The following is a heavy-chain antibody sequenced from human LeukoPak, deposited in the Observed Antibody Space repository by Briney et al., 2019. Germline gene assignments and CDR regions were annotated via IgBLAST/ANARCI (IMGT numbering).Heavy chain of an antibody. CDR1: GGSIRSYY. J-gene: IGHJ4*02. CDR3: ARQGRTPNYFDY. CDR2: IYYSGNT. V-gene: IGHV4-59*08. Sequence: SETLSLICTVSGGSIRSYYWSWIRQPPGKGLEWIGYIYYSGNTNYNPSLKSRVTISIDTSKNQFSLRLSSVTAADTAVYYCARQGRTPNYFDYWGQGTLVTVSP.